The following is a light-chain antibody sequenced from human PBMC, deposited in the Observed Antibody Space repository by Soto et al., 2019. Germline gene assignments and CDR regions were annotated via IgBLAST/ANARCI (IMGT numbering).Light chain of an antibody. J-gene: IGLJ2*01. CDR2: GNS. V-gene: IGLV1-40*01. CDR1: SSNIGAGYD. Sequence: QAVVTQPPSVSGAPGQRVTISCTGSSSNIGAGYDVHWYQQLPGTAHKLLIYGNSNRPSGVPDRFSGSKSGTSASLAITGLQAEHEADYYCQSYDSSLSRVFGGGTKLTVL. CDR3: QSYDSSLSRV.